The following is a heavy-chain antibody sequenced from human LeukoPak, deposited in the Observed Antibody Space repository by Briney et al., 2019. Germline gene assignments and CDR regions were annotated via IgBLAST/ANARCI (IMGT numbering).Heavy chain of an antibody. CDR1: GFSLSSYS. Sequence: NPGGSLRLSCAASGFSLSSYSMNWVRQPPGKGLECVSFISSSSSYIYYADSVKGRFTISRDNAKNSLYLQMNSLRAEDTAGYYCARVGVGATLQSYMDCWGQGTLVTVSS. CDR3: ARVGVGATLQSYMDC. CDR2: ISSSSSYI. J-gene: IGHJ4*02. V-gene: IGHV3-21*04. D-gene: IGHD1-26*01.